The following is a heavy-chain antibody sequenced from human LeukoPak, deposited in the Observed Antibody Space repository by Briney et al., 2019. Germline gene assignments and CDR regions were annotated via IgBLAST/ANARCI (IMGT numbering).Heavy chain of an antibody. J-gene: IGHJ4*02. CDR2: IKQDGSEK. V-gene: IGHV3-7*01. CDR1: GFTFGSYW. D-gene: IGHD4-17*01. Sequence: GGSLRLSCAASGFTFGSYWMSWVRQAPGRGLEWVANIKQDGSEKYYVDSVKGRFTISRDNAKNSLYLQMNSLRAEDTAVYYCARGPLTTVTTTSTESHWGQGTLATVSS. CDR3: ARGPLTTVTTTSTESH.